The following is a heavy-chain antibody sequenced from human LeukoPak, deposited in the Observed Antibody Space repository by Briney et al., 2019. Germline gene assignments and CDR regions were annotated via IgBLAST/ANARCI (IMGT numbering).Heavy chain of an antibody. D-gene: IGHD1-26*01. Sequence: GGSLRLSCAASGFTFSSYGMHWVRQAPGKGLEWVAFIRYDGSNKYYADSVKGRFTISRDNSKNTLYLQMNSLRAEDTAVYYCAKVAFSGSYYAPEDAFDIWGQGTMVTVSS. CDR3: AKVAFSGSYYAPEDAFDI. CDR2: IRYDGSNK. V-gene: IGHV3-30*02. CDR1: GFTFSSYG. J-gene: IGHJ3*02.